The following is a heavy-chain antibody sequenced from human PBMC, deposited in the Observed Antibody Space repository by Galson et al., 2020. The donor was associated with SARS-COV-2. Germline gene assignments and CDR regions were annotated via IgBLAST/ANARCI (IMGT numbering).Heavy chain of an antibody. CDR1: GFTFSSYA. J-gene: IGHJ4*02. D-gene: IGHD3-10*01. V-gene: IGHV3-30*04. CDR2: ISYDGSNK. CDR3: GSGSYWQKIDY. Sequence: GESLKFSCAASGFTFSSYAMHWVRQAPGKGLEWVAVISYDGSNKYYADSVKGRFTISRDNSKNTLYLQMNSLRAEDTAVYYCGSGSYWQKIDYWGQGTLVTVSS.